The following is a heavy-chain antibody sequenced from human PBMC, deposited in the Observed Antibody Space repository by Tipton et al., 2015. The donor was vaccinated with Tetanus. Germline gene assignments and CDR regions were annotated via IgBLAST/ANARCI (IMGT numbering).Heavy chain of an antibody. J-gene: IGHJ6*02. Sequence: QSGAEVKKPGASVKVSCKASGYAFDSYDLNWVRQATGQGFEWLGYMDPKTGRAVYARKFQGRVTMTSDSSITTAYMELSSLKSDDTAVYFCVHQPIGYSYYYGLDVWGQGTTVTVAS. V-gene: IGHV1-8*01. D-gene: IGHD2-2*01. CDR2: MDPKTGRA. CDR1: GYAFDSYD. CDR3: VHQPIGYSYYYGLDV.